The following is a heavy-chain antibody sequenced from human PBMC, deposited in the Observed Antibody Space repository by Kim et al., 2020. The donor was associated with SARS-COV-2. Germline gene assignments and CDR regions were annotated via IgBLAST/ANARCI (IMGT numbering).Heavy chain of an antibody. V-gene: IGHV3-23*01. J-gene: IGHJ5*02. CDR1: GFSFGIYA. CDR3: ARRPGTAAAGTAHFGP. Sequence: GGSLRLSCAASGFSFGIYAMSWVRQAPGKGLEWVSTIGGLDGGIFHADSVKGRFTISRDNSKNTLYLQMTNLKTEDTATYYSARRPGTAAAGTAHFGPGGQGTLVTVSS. CDR2: IGGLDGGI. D-gene: IGHD6-13*01.